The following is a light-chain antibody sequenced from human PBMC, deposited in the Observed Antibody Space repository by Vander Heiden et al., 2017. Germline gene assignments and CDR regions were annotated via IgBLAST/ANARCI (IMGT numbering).Light chain of an antibody. CDR3: QTYDTSNHWV. CDR1: SGSIASNY. J-gene: IGLJ3*02. CDR2: EDN. Sequence: NFMLTPPHSVSESPGKTVTSSCTRSSGSIASNYVQWYQQRPGSSPTTVIYEDNQRPSGVPDRFSGSIDSSSNSASLTISGLQTEDEADYYCQTYDTSNHWVFGGGTKLTVL. V-gene: IGLV6-57*01.